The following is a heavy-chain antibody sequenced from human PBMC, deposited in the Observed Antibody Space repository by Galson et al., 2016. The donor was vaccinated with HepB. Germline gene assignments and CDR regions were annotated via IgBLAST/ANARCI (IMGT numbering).Heavy chain of an antibody. CDR1: GFSLSTSGMC. CDR2: IDWDDDK. D-gene: IGHD6-13*01. Sequence: PALVKPTQTLTLTCTFSGFSLSTSGMCVSWIRQPPGKALEWLGLIDWDDDKYYSTSLKTRLTISKYTSKNQVVLTMTNMDPVDTATYYCARSSSWFEYYFDYWGQGTLVTVSS. J-gene: IGHJ4*02. V-gene: IGHV2-70*01. CDR3: ARSSSWFEYYFDY.